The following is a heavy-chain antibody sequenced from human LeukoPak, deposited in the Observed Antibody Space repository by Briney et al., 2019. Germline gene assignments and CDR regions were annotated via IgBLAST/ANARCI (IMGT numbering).Heavy chain of an antibody. CDR1: GYTFTGYY. CDR2: INPNSGGT. V-gene: IGHV1-2*06. Sequence: ASVKVSCKASGYTFTGYYMHWVRQAPGQGLEWMGRINPNSGGTNYAQKFQGRVTMTRDTSISTAYMELSRLRSDDTAVYYCARGLGYSYGWDYWGQGTLVTVSS. CDR3: ARGLGYSYGWDY. D-gene: IGHD5-18*01. J-gene: IGHJ4*02.